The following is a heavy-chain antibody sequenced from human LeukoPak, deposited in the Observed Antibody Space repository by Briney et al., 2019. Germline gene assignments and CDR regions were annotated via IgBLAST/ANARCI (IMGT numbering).Heavy chain of an antibody. V-gene: IGHV3-48*03. D-gene: IGHD6-19*01. CDR2: ISSSGRTI. CDR1: GFTFSSFE. J-gene: IGHJ4*02. CDR3: ARDQQWLPDY. Sequence: GGSLILSCAASGFTFSSFEMNWVRQAPGKGLEWVSYISSSGRTIYYADSVKGRFTVSRDNAKNSLYLQMNSLRAEDTAVYYCARDQQWLPDYWGQGTRVTVSS.